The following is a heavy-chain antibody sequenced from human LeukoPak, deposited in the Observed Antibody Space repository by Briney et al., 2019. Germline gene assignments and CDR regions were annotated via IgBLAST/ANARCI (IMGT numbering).Heavy chain of an antibody. D-gene: IGHD6-13*01. Sequence: SETLSLTCTVSGGSISSYYWSWIRQPPGKGLEWIGYIYYSGSTNYNPSLKSRVTISVDTSKNQFSLKPSSVTTADTAVYYCARDSAGTGRFDPWGQGTLVTVSS. CDR1: GGSISSYY. CDR3: ARDSAGTGRFDP. CDR2: IYYSGST. V-gene: IGHV4-59*01. J-gene: IGHJ5*02.